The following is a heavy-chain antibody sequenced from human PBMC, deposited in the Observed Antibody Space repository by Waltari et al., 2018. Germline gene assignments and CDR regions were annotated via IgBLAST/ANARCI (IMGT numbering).Heavy chain of an antibody. CDR3: AAPEAAAGPTPRY. CDR1: GFTFSSYG. Sequence: QVQLVESGGGVVQPGGSLRLSCAASGFTFSSYGMHWVRQAPGKGLEWVAFIRYDGSNKYYADSVKGRFTISRDNSKNTLYLQMNSLRAEDTAVYYCAAPEAAAGPTPRYWGQGTLVTVSS. J-gene: IGHJ4*02. D-gene: IGHD6-13*01. V-gene: IGHV3-30*02. CDR2: IRYDGSNK.